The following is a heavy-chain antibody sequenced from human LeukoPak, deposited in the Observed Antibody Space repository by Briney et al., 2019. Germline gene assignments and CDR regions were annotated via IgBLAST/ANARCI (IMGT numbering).Heavy chain of an antibody. CDR3: ARASYDSSGYYYYYGMDV. D-gene: IGHD3-22*01. CDR1: GYTFTSYD. Sequence: ASVKVSCKASGYTFTSYDINWVRQAPGQGLEWMGRIIPILGIANYAQKFQGRVTITADKSTSTAYMELSSLRSEDTAVYYCARASYDSSGYYYYYGMDVWGQGTTVTVSS. V-gene: IGHV1-69*04. J-gene: IGHJ6*02. CDR2: IIPILGIA.